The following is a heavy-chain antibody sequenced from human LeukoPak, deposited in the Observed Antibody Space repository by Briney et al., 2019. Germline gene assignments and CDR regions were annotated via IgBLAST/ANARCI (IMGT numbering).Heavy chain of an antibody. Sequence: WASVKVSCKASGFTFTSSAVQWVRQARGQRLEWIGWIVVGSGNTNYAQKFQERVTITRDMSTSTAYMELSSLRSEDTAVYYCAADPEGTGYSSGWYYYYYGMDVWGQGTTVTVPS. CDR2: IVVGSGNT. V-gene: IGHV1-58*01. J-gene: IGHJ6*02. CDR3: AADPEGTGYSSGWYYYYYGMDV. CDR1: GFTFTSSA. D-gene: IGHD6-19*01.